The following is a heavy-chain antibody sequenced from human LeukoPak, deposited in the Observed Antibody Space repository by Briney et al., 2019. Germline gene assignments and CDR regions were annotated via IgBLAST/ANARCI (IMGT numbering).Heavy chain of an antibody. Sequence: GSLRLSCAASGFTFSNYAMTWVRQAPGKGLEWIGSMFYNGSTYYNPSLKSRVTISGDTSKNQFSLKLSSVTAADTAVYYCARGWGYGADDYWGQGTLVAVSS. CDR3: ARGWGYGADDY. V-gene: IGHV4-38-2*01. CDR2: MFYNGST. J-gene: IGHJ4*02. CDR1: GFTFSNYA. D-gene: IGHD5-12*01.